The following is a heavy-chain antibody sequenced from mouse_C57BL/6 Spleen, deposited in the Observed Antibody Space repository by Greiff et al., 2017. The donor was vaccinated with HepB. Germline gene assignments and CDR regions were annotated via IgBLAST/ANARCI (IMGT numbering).Heavy chain of an antibody. Sequence: DVQLQESGPGMVKPSQSLSLTCTVTGYSITSGYDWHWIRHFPGNKLEWMGYISYSGSTNYNPSLKSRISITHDTSKNHFFLKLNSVTTEDTATYYRASEDYGSSYAFAYWGQGTLVTVSA. CDR1: GYSITSGYD. CDR3: ASEDYGSSYAFAY. D-gene: IGHD1-1*01. V-gene: IGHV3-1*01. CDR2: ISYSGST. J-gene: IGHJ3*01.